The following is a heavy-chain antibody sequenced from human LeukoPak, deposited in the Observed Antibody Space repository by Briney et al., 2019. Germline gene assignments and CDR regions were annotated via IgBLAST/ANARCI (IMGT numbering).Heavy chain of an antibody. Sequence: GASVKVSCKASGYTFTSYGISWVRQAPGQGLEWMGWISAYNGNTNYAQKLQGRVTMTTDTSTSTAYMELRSLRSDDTAVYYCARYKAKGWGQTYWYFDLWGRGTLVTVSS. V-gene: IGHV1-18*01. CDR2: ISAYNGNT. CDR1: GYTFTSYG. J-gene: IGHJ2*01. CDR3: ARYKAKGWGQTYWYFDL. D-gene: IGHD6-19*01.